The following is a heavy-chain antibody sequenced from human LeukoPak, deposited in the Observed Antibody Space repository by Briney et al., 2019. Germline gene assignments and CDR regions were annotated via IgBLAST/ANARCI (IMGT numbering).Heavy chain of an antibody. V-gene: IGHV1-69*04. Sequence: ASVKVSCKASGGTFSSYAISWVRQAPGQGLEWMGRIIPILGIANYAQKFQGRVTITADKSTSTAYMELSSLRSEDTAVYYCARGVPYYYYGMDVWGQGTTVTVSS. CDR3: ARGVPYYYYGMDV. J-gene: IGHJ6*02. CDR2: IIPILGIA. D-gene: IGHD6-6*01. CDR1: GGTFSSYA.